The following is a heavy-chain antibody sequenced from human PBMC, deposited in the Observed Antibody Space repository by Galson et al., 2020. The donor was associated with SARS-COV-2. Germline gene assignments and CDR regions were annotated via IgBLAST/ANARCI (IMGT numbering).Heavy chain of an antibody. CDR1: GGSISSNNW. CDR3: ARDSKGEAWYFDL. V-gene: IGHV4-4*02. D-gene: IGHD1-26*01. CDR2: IHHTGST. J-gene: IGHJ2*01. Sequence: SEPLSLTCTVSGGSISSNNWWGWVRQPPGEGLEWIGEIHHTGSTNLNPSLKSRVTISVDKSKSQFSLKLSSVTAADTAVYYCARDSKGEAWYFDLWGRGTLVTVSS.